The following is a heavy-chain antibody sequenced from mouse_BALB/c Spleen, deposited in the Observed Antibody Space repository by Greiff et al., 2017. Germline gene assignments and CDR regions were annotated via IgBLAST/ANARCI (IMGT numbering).Heavy chain of an antibody. V-gene: IGHV5-12-2*01. J-gene: IGHJ4*01. CDR2: ISNGGGST. CDR3: ARQGRGDVMDY. Sequence: EVKLVESGGGLVQPGGSLKLSCAASGFTFSSYTMSWVRQTPEKRLEWVAYISNGGGSTYYPATVKGRFTIPRDNAKNTLYLQMSSLKSEDTAMYYCARQGRGDVMDYWGQGTSVTVSS. CDR1: GFTFSSYT.